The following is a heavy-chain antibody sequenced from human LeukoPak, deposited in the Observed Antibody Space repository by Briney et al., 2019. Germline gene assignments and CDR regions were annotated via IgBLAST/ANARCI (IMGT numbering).Heavy chain of an antibody. V-gene: IGHV3-23*01. Sequence: PGGSLRLSCAASGFTFSSYAMSWVRQAPGKGLEWVSAISGSGGSTYYADSVKGRFTISRDNSKNTLYLQMNSLRAEDTAVYYCAKDFGELRYFDGLGGAFDIWGQGTMVTVSS. D-gene: IGHD3-9*01. CDR1: GFTFSSYA. J-gene: IGHJ3*02. CDR3: AKDFGELRYFDGLGGAFDI. CDR2: ISGSGGST.